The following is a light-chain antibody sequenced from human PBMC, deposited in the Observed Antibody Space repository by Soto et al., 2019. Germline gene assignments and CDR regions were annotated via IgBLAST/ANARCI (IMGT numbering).Light chain of an antibody. CDR3: SSFAGSNNFPDV. Sequence: QSALTQPPSASGSPGQSVTISCTGTSSDVGAYDYVSWYQQHPGKAPKLMIYEINKRPSGVPDRFSGSKSGNTASLTVSGLQAEDEADYYYSSFAGSNNFPDVFGTGTKLTVL. J-gene: IGLJ1*01. V-gene: IGLV2-8*01. CDR2: EIN. CDR1: SSDVGAYDY.